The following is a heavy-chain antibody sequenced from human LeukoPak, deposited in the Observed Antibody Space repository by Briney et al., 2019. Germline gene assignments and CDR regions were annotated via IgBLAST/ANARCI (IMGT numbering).Heavy chain of an antibody. J-gene: IGHJ4*02. Sequence: PGGSLRLSCAASGFTFSSYWMHWVRQAPGKGLVGVSRINSDGSSTSYADSVKGRFTISRDNAKNTLYLQMNSLRAEDTAVYYCARVGYCSSTSCYVGHDWGQGTLVTVSS. CDR1: GFTFSSYW. V-gene: IGHV3-74*01. D-gene: IGHD2-2*01. CDR2: INSDGSST. CDR3: ARVGYCSSTSCYVGHD.